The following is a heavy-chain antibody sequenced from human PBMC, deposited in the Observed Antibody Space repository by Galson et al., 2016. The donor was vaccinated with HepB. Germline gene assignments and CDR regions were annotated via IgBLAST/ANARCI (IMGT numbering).Heavy chain of an antibody. CDR3: AVKSGLVMTAGEAFDI. D-gene: IGHD2-21*02. J-gene: IGHJ3*02. V-gene: IGHV3-53*01. CDR2: IYSGGST. Sequence: SLRLSCAASGFSVGSYYMSWVRQAPGKGLEYVSIIYSGGSTDYADSVKGRLTISRGNSKDTLYLQTNNLRAEDTAVYYCAVKSGLVMTAGEAFDIWGLGTMVTVAS. CDR1: GFSVGSYY.